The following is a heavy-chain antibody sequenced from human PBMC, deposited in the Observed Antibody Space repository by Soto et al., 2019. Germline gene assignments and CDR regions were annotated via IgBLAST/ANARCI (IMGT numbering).Heavy chain of an antibody. J-gene: IGHJ4*02. CDR2: ISANNGNT. CDR1: GYTFTSYG. Sequence: QVQLVQSGAEVKKPGDSVRVSCKASGYTFTSYGIGWVRQAPGQGLEWMGWISANNGNTKYAQKVQGRVTMTTDASTSTAYMELRSLRSDDAAVYYCARDGDFDHWGQGPLVSVSS. CDR3: ARDGDFDH. V-gene: IGHV1-18*01.